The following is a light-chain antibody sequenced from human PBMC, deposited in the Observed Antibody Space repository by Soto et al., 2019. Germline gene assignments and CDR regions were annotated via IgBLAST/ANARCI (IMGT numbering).Light chain of an antibody. CDR2: DDG. CDR1: NIGSKT. CDR3: QILDSLSEHVV. J-gene: IGLJ3*02. V-gene: IGLV3-21*02. Sequence: SYELTQPPSVSVAPGQTARLKRGGNNIGSKTVQWYQQKPGQAPVLVVYDDGGRPSGIPERFSGSNSGNTATLTIIRVEAGDAADYYCQILDSLSEHVVFGGGTQRTVL.